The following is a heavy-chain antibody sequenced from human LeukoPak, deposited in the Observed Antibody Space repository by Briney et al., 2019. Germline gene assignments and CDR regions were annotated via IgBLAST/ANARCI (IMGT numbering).Heavy chain of an antibody. D-gene: IGHD3-16*01. J-gene: IGHJ6*03. CDR2: TSQDVRNN. CDR3: ARDKGEGIYYFYMDV. CDR1: GFSFSAYA. V-gene: IGHV3-30-3*01. Sequence: GGSLRLSCAASGFSFSAYAMHWVRQAPGKGLDWVAITSQDVRNNFYADSVQGRFTISRDNFKNTVYLQMNRLRVEDTAVYFCARDKGEGIYYFYMDVWGKGTTVTVSS.